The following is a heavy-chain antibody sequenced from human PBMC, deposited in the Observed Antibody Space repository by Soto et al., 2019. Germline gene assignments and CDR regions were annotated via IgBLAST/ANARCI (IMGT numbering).Heavy chain of an antibody. D-gene: IGHD6-13*01. CDR1: GFTFSSYA. Sequence: EVQLLESGGGLVQPGGSLRLSCAASGFTFSSYAMSWVRHAPGKGLEWVSAISGSGGSTYYADSVKGRFTISRDNSKNTLYLQMNSLGAEDTAVYYCLYTQWSSSWYYLDYWGQGTLVTVSS. CDR2: ISGSGGST. V-gene: IGHV3-23*01. CDR3: LYTQWSSSWYYLDY. J-gene: IGHJ4*02.